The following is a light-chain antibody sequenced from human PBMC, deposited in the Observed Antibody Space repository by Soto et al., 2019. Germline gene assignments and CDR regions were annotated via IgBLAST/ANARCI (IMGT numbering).Light chain of an antibody. V-gene: IGKV3-15*01. J-gene: IGKJ2*01. Sequence: EIVLTQSPATLSVSPGERVTLSCRASESLSYFLAWYQHKPGQSPRLLIYGVSTRVAGVPSRFSGGGSATDFTLTISSLQSEDFAVHYCQSYNDWPFAFGQGTKLEI. CDR2: GVS. CDR3: QSYNDWPFA. CDR1: ESLSYF.